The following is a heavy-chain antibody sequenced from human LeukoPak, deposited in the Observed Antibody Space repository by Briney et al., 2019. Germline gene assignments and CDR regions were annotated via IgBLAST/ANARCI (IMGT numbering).Heavy chain of an antibody. V-gene: IGHV1-2*02. CDR3: VVSIQAAAIPAFDS. CDR2: INPKNGGT. D-gene: IGHD6-25*01. CDR1: GYNFAHN. Sequence: GASVKVSCKASGYNFAHNIHWVRQAPGQGHEFMGWINPKNGGTKYAQNFQGRVTMTRDTSISTVYMELSSLGSDDTAVYYCVVSIQAAAIPAFDSWGQGTLDTVSS. J-gene: IGHJ4*02.